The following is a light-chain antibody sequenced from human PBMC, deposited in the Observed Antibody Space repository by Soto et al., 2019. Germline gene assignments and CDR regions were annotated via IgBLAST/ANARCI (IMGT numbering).Light chain of an antibody. CDR3: SSYTSSSTYV. CDR2: DVS. V-gene: IGLV2-14*03. J-gene: IGLJ1*01. Sequence: QSVLTQPASVSGSPGQSITISCTGTSSDVGGSNYVSWYQQHPGKAPKLIIFDVSHRPSGFSNRFSGSKSGNTSSLTISGLQDEDEADYYCSSYTSSSTYVFGTGTKVTVL. CDR1: SSDVGGSNY.